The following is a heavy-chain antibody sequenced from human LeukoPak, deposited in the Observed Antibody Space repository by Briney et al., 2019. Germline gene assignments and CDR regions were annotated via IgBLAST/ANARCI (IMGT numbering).Heavy chain of an antibody. V-gene: IGHV3-21*01. CDR1: GFTFSSYS. J-gene: IGHJ4*02. Sequence: GGSLRLSCAASGFTFSSYSMNWVRQAPEKGLEWVSSISSSSSYIYYADSVKGRFTISRDNAKNSLYLQMSSLRAEDTAVYYCAREKGPWILRYWGQGTLVTVSS. CDR2: ISSSSSYI. D-gene: IGHD5-12*01. CDR3: AREKGPWILRY.